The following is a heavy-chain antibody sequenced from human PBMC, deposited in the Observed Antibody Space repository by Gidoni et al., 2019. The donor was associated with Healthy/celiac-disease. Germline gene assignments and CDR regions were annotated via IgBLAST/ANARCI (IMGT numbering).Heavy chain of an antibody. V-gene: IGHV4-39*01. CDR2: IYYRGST. CDR3: ARLYCSGGSCYWFDY. Sequence: QLQLQESGPGLVKPSETLSLTCTVSGGSFSSSSYYWGWIRQPPGKGLEWIGSIYYRGSTYYNPSLKSRVTISVDTSKNQFSLKLSSVTAADTAVYYCARLYCSGGSCYWFDYWGQGTLVTVSS. D-gene: IGHD2-15*01. J-gene: IGHJ4*02. CDR1: GGSFSSSSYY.